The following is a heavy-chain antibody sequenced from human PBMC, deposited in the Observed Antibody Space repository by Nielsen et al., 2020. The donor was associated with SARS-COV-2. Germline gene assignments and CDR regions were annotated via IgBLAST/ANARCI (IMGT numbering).Heavy chain of an antibody. CDR2: ISSSSSYI. CDR3: AREESRELLSLTYYYYGMDV. J-gene: IGHJ6*02. D-gene: IGHD2-21*02. CDR1: GFTFSSYS. Sequence: GESLKISCAASGFTFSSYSMNWVRQAPGKGLEWVSSISSSSSYIYYADSMKGRLTVSRDNAKSSLYLQVNSLRVDDTAVYYCAREESRELLSLTYYYYGMDVWGQGTTVTVSS. V-gene: IGHV3-21*01.